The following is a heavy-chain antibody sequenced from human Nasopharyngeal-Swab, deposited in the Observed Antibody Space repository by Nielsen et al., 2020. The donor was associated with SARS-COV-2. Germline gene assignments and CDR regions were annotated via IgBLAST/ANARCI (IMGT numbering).Heavy chain of an antibody. CDR3: ARENPNCSGGSCFNWFDP. CDR1: GYTFTGYY. J-gene: IGHJ5*02. CDR2: IIPNSGGT. D-gene: IGHD2-15*01. V-gene: IGHV1-2*04. Sequence: ASVQVSCKASGYTFTGYYMLWVRQAPGQGLEWMGWIIPNSGGTNYAQKFQGWVTMTRDTSISTAYMELSRLRSDDTAVYYCARENPNCSGGSCFNWFDPWGQGTLVTVSS.